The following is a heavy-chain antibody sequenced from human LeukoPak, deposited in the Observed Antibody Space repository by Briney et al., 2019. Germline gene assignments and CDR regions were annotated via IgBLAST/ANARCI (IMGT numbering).Heavy chain of an antibody. CDR3: ARGVRSPKAVTPYYYYYYMDV. Sequence: GGSLRLSCAASGFTFSSYWMSWVRQAPGKGLEWVSYISSSGSTIYYADSVKGRFTISRDNAKNSLYLQMNSLRAEDTAVYYCARGVRSPKAVTPYYYYYYMDVWGKGTTVTVSS. D-gene: IGHD4-11*01. V-gene: IGHV3-48*04. J-gene: IGHJ6*03. CDR2: ISSSGSTI. CDR1: GFTFSSYW.